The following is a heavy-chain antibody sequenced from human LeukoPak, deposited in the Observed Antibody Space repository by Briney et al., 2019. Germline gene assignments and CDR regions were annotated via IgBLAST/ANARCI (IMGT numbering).Heavy chain of an antibody. D-gene: IGHD3-9*01. V-gene: IGHV4-34*01. CDR3: AREWHYDILTGYWYGMDV. CDR2: INHSGST. CDR1: GGSFSGYY. J-gene: IGHJ6*02. Sequence: SETLSLTCAVYGGSFSGYYWSWIRQPPGKGLEWIGEINHSGSTNYNPSLKSRVTISVDTSKNQFSLKLSSVTAADTAVYYCAREWHYDILTGYWYGMDVWGQGTTVTVSS.